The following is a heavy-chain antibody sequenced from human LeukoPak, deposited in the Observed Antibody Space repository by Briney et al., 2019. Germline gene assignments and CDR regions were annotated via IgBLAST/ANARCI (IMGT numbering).Heavy chain of an antibody. J-gene: IGHJ3*02. V-gene: IGHV4-61*02. CDR1: GGSISSGSYY. CDR2: IYTSGST. Sequence: SQTLSLXCTVSGGSISSGSYYWSWIRQPAGKGLEWIGRIYTSGSTNYNPSLKSRVTISVDTSKNQFSLKLSSVTAADTAVYYCARAEGVRGAFDIWGQGTMVPVSS. CDR3: ARAEGVRGAFDI. D-gene: IGHD1-14*01.